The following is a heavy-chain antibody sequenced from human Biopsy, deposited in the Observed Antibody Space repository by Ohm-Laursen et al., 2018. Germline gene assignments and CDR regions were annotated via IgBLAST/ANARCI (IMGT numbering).Heavy chain of an antibody. CDR3: ARGGGYNWNNGWFDP. CDR2: IYSGGDT. D-gene: IGHD1/OR15-1a*01. CDR1: GFSFNNYG. Sequence: SLRLSCSASGFSFNNYGMHWVRQAPGKGLEWVSLIYSGGDTRYADSVKGRFTISRDSSKNTLYLQMNSLRVKDTAVYYCARGGGYNWNNGWFDPWGQGTLVTVSS. J-gene: IGHJ5*02. V-gene: IGHV3-66*01.